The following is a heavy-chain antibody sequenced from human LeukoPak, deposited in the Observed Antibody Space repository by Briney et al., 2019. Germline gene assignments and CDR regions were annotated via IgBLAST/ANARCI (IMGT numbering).Heavy chain of an antibody. CDR2: ISSSSSYI. J-gene: IGHJ6*02. D-gene: IGHD2-21*01. CDR3: ARDRRGTIRYYCYYGMDV. V-gene: IGHV3-21*01. CDR1: GFTFSSYS. Sequence: GGSLRLSCAASGFTFSSYSMNWVRQAPGKGLEWVSSISSSSSYIYYADSAKGRFTISRDNAKNSLYLQMNSLRAEDTAVYYCARDRRGTIRYYCYYGMDVWGQGTTVTVSS.